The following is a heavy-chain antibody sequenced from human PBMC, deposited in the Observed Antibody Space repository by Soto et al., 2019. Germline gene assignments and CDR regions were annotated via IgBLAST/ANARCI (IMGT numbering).Heavy chain of an antibody. CDR3: VRDRYSSSPGGRLDQ. V-gene: IGHV3-30*19. D-gene: IGHD6-6*01. CDR2: IYYDVNNK. Sequence: QVQLVESGGGVVQPGRSLRLSCAASGFIFSNYAMHWVRQAPGKGLEWVAVIYYDVNNKDYTDSVKGRFTISRDNSKNTLYLQMNSLRAEDTALYYCVRDRYSSSPGGRLDQWGQGTLVTVSS. CDR1: GFIFSNYA. J-gene: IGHJ4*02.